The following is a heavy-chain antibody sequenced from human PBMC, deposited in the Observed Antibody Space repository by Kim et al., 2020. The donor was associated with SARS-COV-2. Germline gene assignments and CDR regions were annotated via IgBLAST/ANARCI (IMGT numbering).Heavy chain of an antibody. CDR3: ARDAGGDIVATITEGYGMDV. D-gene: IGHD5-12*01. Sequence: ASVKVSCKASGYTFTGYYMHWVRQAPGQGLEWMGWINPNSGGTNYAQKFQGRVTMTRDTSISTAYMELSRLRSDDTAVYYCARDAGGDIVATITEGYGMDVRGQGTTVTVSS. CDR1: GYTFTGYY. J-gene: IGHJ6*02. V-gene: IGHV1-2*02. CDR2: INPNSGGT.